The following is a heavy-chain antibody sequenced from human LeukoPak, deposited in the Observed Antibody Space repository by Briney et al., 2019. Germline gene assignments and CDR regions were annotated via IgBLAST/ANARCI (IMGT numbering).Heavy chain of an antibody. CDR1: GGSISSYY. Sequence: PSETLSLTCTVSGGSISSYYWSWIRQPPGKGLEGIGYIYYSGSTNYNPSLKSRVTISVDTSKNQFSLTLSSVTAANTAVDYCARVSVGPAEMVYYDGMDVWGKGTTVTVSS. D-gene: IGHD2-2*01. CDR3: ARVSVGPAEMVYYDGMDV. CDR2: IYYSGST. J-gene: IGHJ6*04. V-gene: IGHV4-59*01.